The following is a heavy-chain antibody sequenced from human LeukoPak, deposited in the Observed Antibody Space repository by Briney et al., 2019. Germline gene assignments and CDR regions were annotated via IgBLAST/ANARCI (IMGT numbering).Heavy chain of an antibody. V-gene: IGHV4-38-2*01. J-gene: IGHJ5*02. CDR3: ARLSSSSWYGSYNWFDP. CDR1: GYSICSGYY. Sequence: SETLSLTCAVSGYSICSGYYWGWIRQPPGKGLEWIGSIYHSGSTYYNPSLKSRVTISVDTSKNQFSLKLSSVTAADTAVYYRARLSSSSWYGSYNWFDPWGQGTLVTVSS. CDR2: IYHSGST. D-gene: IGHD6-13*01.